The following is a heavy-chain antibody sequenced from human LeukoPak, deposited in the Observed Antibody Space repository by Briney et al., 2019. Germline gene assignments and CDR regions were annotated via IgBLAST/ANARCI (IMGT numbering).Heavy chain of an antibody. V-gene: IGHV3-23*01. D-gene: IGHD5-18*01. Sequence: GSLRLSCAVSGLTFSRYAMSWVRQAPGKGLEWVSATSESGSGTYYADSVKGRFTISRDNSKDTLSLQMNSLRAEDTAVYYCAKDIAQGYTLGSIEQDYWGQGTLVTVSS. CDR1: GLTFSRYA. J-gene: IGHJ4*02. CDR2: TSESGSGT. CDR3: AKDIAQGYTLGSIEQDY.